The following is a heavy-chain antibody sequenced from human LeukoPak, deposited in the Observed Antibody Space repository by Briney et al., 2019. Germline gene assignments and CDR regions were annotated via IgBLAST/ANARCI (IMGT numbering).Heavy chain of an antibody. V-gene: IGHV4-34*01. CDR1: GGSFSGYY. CDR3: ARGGDTARFDY. CDR2: INHSGST. D-gene: IGHD5-18*01. J-gene: IGHJ4*02. Sequence: SETLSLTCAVYGGSFSGYYWSWIRQPPGKGLEWIGEINHSGSTNYNPPLTSRVAISVDTSKNQFSLKLSSVTAADTAVYSCARGGDTARFDYWGQGTLVTVPS.